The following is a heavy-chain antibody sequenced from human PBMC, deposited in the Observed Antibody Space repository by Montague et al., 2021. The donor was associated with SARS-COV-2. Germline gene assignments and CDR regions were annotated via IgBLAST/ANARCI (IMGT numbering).Heavy chain of an antibody. Sequence: SETLSLTCTVSGGSISNGGYYWGWIRQPPGEGLEWIGSISYSGTTYYKPSLKSRVTMSVDTSKNQFSLKLSSVTAADTAVYYCARCKAAAGTNWFDPWGQGTLVTVSS. CDR1: GGSISNGGYY. CDR3: ARCKAAAGTNWFDP. CDR2: ISYSGTT. V-gene: IGHV4-39*01. J-gene: IGHJ5*02. D-gene: IGHD6-13*01.